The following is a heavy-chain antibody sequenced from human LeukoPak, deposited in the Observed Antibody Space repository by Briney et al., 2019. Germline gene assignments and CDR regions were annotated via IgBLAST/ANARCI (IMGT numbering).Heavy chain of an antibody. V-gene: IGHV4-59*01. CDR1: GGSISSYY. J-gene: IGHJ5*02. CDR2: ISYSGSS. Sequence: PSETLSLTCTVSGGSISSYYWSWIRQPPGKGLEWVGYISYSGSSKYNPSLTSRVTISVDTSKNQFSLELSSVTAADTAVYYCAIRLGGDWFDPWGQGTLVTASS. D-gene: IGHD3-16*01. CDR3: AIRLGGDWFDP.